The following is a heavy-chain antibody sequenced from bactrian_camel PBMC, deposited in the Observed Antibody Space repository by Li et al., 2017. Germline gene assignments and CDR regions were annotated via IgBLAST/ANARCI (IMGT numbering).Heavy chain of an antibody. Sequence: DVQLVESGGGSVQAGESLRLSCVASGFAGSNLYMAWFRQAPGKEREGVAAIDNAGSATYTYAVQGRFTISQDNAKNTVYLEMNSLKPEDTAVYYCAGSRTYCSSNEFVYWGQGTQVTVS. CDR1: GFAGSNLY. D-gene: IGHD3*01. J-gene: IGHJ4*01. V-gene: IGHV3S40*01. CDR2: IDNAGSAT. CDR3: AGSRTYCSSNEFVY.